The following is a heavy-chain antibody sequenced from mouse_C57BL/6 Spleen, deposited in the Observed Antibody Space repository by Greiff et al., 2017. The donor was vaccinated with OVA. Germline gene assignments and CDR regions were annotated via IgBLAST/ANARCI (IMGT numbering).Heavy chain of an antibody. CDR1: GFTFSDYG. D-gene: IGHD4-1*01. CDR3: ATKLGDAMDY. Sequence: EVQLVESGGGLVKPGGSLKLSCAASGFTFSDYGMHWVRQAPEKGLEWVAYISSGSSTIYYADTVKGRFTISRDNAKNTLFLQMTSLRSEDTAMYYCATKLGDAMDYWGQGTSVTVSS. J-gene: IGHJ4*01. V-gene: IGHV5-17*01. CDR2: ISSGSSTI.